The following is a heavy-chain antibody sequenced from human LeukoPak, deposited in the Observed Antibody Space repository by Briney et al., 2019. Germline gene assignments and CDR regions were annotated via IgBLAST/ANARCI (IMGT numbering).Heavy chain of an antibody. D-gene: IGHD2-21*01. Sequence: GGSLRLSCAASGFIVSSVYMNWVRQAPGKGLEWVSVLYGGGTTFYGDSVKDRFIISRDNSKNTVFLQMNSLRTDDTAMYYCARARHIGAAGLFDHWGQGIRVTVSS. V-gene: IGHV3-66*01. CDR2: LYGGGTT. CDR3: ARARHIGAAGLFDH. J-gene: IGHJ4*02. CDR1: GFIVSSVY.